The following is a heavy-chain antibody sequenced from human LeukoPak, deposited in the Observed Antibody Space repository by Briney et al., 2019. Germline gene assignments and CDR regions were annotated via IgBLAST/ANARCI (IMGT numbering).Heavy chain of an antibody. CDR3: ARAICSSTSCYIDY. CDR2: ISSNGGST. V-gene: IGHV3-64*01. D-gene: IGHD2-2*02. J-gene: IGHJ4*02. Sequence: GGSLRLSCAASGFTFSNSALGWVRQAPGKGLEYVSAISSNGGSTYYANSVKGRFTISRDNSKNTLYLQMGSLRAEDMAVYYCARAICSSTSCYIDYWGQGTLVTVSS. CDR1: GFTFSNSA.